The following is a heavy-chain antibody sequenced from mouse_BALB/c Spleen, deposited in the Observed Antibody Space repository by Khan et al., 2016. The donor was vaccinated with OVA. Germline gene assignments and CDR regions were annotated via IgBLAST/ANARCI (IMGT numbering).Heavy chain of an antibody. CDR2: ISSGGHYT. CDR3: ARLAYYYNSEGFAY. Sequence: EVELVESGGDLVKPGGSLKLSCAASGFTFSTYGMSWVRQTPDMRLEWVATISSGGHYTYYPDSVKGRFPISRDNAKNTLYLQMSSLKSVDTAIYYCARLAYYYNSEGFAYWGQGTLVTVSA. V-gene: IGHV5-6*01. J-gene: IGHJ3*01. CDR1: GFTFSTYG. D-gene: IGHD1-1*02.